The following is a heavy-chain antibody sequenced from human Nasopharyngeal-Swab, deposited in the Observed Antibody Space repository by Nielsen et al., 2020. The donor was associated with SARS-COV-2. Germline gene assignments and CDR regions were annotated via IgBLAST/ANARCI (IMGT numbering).Heavy chain of an antibody. V-gene: IGHV4-39*07. CDR1: GGSISSSSYY. CDR2: IYYSGST. J-gene: IGHJ4*02. D-gene: IGHD3-9*01. Sequence: ESLKISCTVSGGSISSSSYYWGWIRQPPGKGLEWTGSIYYSGSTYYNPSLKSRVTISVDTSKNQFSLKLSSVTAADTAVYYCARVRYDILTGYSFFDYWGQGTLVTVSS. CDR3: ARVRYDILTGYSFFDY.